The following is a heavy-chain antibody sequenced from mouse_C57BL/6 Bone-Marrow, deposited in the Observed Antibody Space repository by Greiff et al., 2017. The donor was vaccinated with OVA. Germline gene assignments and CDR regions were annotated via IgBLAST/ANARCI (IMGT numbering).Heavy chain of an antibody. Sequence: EVQLQQSGPELVKPGASVKISCKASGYTFTDYYMNWVKQSPGKSLEWIGDINPNNGGTSYNQKFKGKATLTVDKSSSTAYMELRSLTSEDSAVYYCARYSSEYYFDYWGQGTTLTVSS. CDR3: ARYSSEYYFDY. CDR1: GYTFTDYY. CDR2: INPNNGGT. J-gene: IGHJ2*01. D-gene: IGHD3-2*02. V-gene: IGHV1-26*01.